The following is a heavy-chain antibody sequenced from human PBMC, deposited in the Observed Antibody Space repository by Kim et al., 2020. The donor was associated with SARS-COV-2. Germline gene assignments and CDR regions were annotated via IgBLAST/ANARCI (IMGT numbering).Heavy chain of an antibody. Sequence: SVKVSCKASGFTFTSSAMQWVRQARGQRLEWIGWIVVGSGNTNYAQKFQERVTITRDMSTSTAYMELSSLRSEDTAVYYCAATLVVITESAGYYYYYYGMDVWGQGTTVTVSS. CDR1: GFTFTSSA. CDR3: AATLVVITESAGYYYYYYGMDV. D-gene: IGHD3-22*01. J-gene: IGHJ6*02. V-gene: IGHV1-58*02. CDR2: IVVGSGNT.